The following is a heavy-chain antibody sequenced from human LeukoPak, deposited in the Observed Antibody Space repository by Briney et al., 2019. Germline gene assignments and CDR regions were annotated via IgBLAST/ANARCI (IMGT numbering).Heavy chain of an antibody. CDR2: IRYDAINQ. D-gene: IGHD3-22*01. Sequence: HTGGSLRLSCVTSGFNFAGSGFHWVRQAPGKGLEWVAFIRYDAINQYYADSVKGRFTISRDNAKNSLYLQMNSLRAEDTAVYYCARYDGGGYYYPNYFDYWGQGTLVTVSS. CDR3: ARYDGGGYYYPNYFDY. J-gene: IGHJ4*02. V-gene: IGHV3-33*01. CDR1: GFNFAGSG.